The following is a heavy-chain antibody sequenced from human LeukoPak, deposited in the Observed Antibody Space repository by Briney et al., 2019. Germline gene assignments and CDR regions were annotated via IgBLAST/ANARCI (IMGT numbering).Heavy chain of an antibody. D-gene: IGHD2-15*01. J-gene: IGHJ3*02. V-gene: IGHV3-30*02. CDR3: ARAIGSQGAFDI. Sequence: SGGSLRLSCAASGFTFSTYGMNWVRQAPGKGLEWVAFIRYDGSNKYYADSVKGRFTISRDNSKNTLYLQMNSLRAEDTAVYYCARAIGSQGAFDIWGQGTVVTVSS. CDR2: IRYDGSNK. CDR1: GFTFSTYG.